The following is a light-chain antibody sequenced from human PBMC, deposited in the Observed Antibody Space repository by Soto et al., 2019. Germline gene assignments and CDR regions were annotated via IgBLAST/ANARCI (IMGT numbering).Light chain of an antibody. Sequence: SYELTQPPSVSVAPGKTARITCGGNNIGSKSVHWYQQKPGQAPVLVIYCDSDRPSGIPERFSGSNSGNTATLTISRVEAGDEADYYCQVWDSSSDLVVFGGGTKLTVL. CDR1: NIGSKS. V-gene: IGLV3-21*04. CDR2: CDS. J-gene: IGLJ2*01. CDR3: QVWDSSSDLVV.